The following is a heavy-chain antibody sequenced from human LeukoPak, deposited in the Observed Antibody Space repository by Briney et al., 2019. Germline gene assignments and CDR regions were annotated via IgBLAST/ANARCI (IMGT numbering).Heavy chain of an antibody. CDR1: GYTFTGYY. Sequence: ASVKVSCKASGYTFTGYYMHWVRQAPGQGLEWMGWINPNSGGTNYAQKFQGRVTMTRGTSISTAYMELSRLRSDDTAVYYCARDGDYYGSGSYYAPRNYWYFDLWGRGTLVTVSS. D-gene: IGHD3-10*01. J-gene: IGHJ2*01. CDR3: ARDGDYYGSGSYYAPRNYWYFDL. CDR2: INPNSGGT. V-gene: IGHV1-2*02.